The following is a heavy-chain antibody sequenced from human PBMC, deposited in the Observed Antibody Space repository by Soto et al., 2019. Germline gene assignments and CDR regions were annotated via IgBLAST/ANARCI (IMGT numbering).Heavy chain of an antibody. V-gene: IGHV3-23*01. Sequence: PGGSLRLSCAASGFTFSSYAMRWVRQAPGKGLEWVSAISGSGGSTYYADSVKGRFTISRGNSEDTLYLQMNGLRADDTALYFCAKSRVFIGAIVTLLDSWGQGTQVTVSS. CDR2: ISGSGGST. D-gene: IGHD3-16*02. CDR3: AKSRVFIGAIVTLLDS. CDR1: GFTFSSYA. J-gene: IGHJ4*02.